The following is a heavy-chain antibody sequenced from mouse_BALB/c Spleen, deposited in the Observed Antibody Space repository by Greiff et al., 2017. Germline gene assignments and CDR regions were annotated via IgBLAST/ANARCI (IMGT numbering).Heavy chain of an antibody. Sequence: EVQLVESGGGLVKPGGSLKLSCAASGFTFSSYAMSWVRQTPEKRLEWVASISSGGSTYYPDSVKGRFTISRDNARNILYLQISSLRSEDTAMYYCARKYGNYWYFDVWGAGTTVTVSS. V-gene: IGHV5-6-5*01. CDR3: ARKYGNYWYFDV. D-gene: IGHD2-10*02. CDR2: ISSGGST. CDR1: GFTFSSYA. J-gene: IGHJ1*01.